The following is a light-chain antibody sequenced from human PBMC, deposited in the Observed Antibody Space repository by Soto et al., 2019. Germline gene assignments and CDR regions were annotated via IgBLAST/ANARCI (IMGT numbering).Light chain of an antibody. CDR3: TSYTPTGALV. CDR1: SSDVGGYNY. V-gene: IGLV2-14*03. CDR2: EVR. Sequence: QSGLTQPACVSGSPGQSITISCTGTSSDVGGYNYVSWYQQHPGKAPKLMIYEVRNRLSGVSNRFSGSKSGNTASLTISGLQSEDEADYYCTSYTPTGALVFGSGTKLTVL. J-gene: IGLJ3*02.